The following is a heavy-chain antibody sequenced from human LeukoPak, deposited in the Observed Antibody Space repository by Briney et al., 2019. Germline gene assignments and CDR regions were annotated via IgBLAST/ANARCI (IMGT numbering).Heavy chain of an antibody. D-gene: IGHD6-6*01. Sequence: GRSLRLSCAATGFTFSNNAMHWVRQAPGKGLEGGAVISYDGSNQRYADSVKGRFTISRDNSENTQFLQMNSLRPEDTAVYYCARDGAARLLRYYYYMDVWGKGTTVTVSS. CDR3: ARDGAARLLRYYYYMDV. V-gene: IGHV3-30*04. J-gene: IGHJ6*03. CDR1: GFTFSNNA. CDR2: ISYDGSNQ.